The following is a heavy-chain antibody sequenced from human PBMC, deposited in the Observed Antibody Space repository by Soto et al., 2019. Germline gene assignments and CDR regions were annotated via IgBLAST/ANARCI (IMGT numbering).Heavy chain of an antibody. J-gene: IGHJ4*02. V-gene: IGHV1-3*01. CDR1: GYTFTSYA. D-gene: IGHD1-1*01. Sequence: QVQLVQSGAEVKKPGASVKVSCKASGYTFTSYAMHWVRQAPGQRLEWMGWINAGNGNTKYSQKFQGRVTITRDTXXSTAYMELSSLRSEATAVYYCARTLGWNDVSSLGYWGQGTLVTVSS. CDR2: INAGNGNT. CDR3: ARTLGWNDVSSLGY.